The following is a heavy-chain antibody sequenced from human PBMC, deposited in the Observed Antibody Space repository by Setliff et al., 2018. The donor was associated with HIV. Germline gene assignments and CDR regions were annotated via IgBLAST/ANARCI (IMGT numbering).Heavy chain of an antibody. CDR1: GGSVNSYH. D-gene: IGHD3-9*01. V-gene: IGHV4-59*08. Sequence: PSETLSLTCSVSGGSVNSYHWSWIRQPPGKGLEWIGYIYKSGTTNYSPSLKSRVTISAGPSKNQFSLKLTSVTAADTAVYYCSKILNLYNYMDAWGKGTSVTVSS. CDR2: IYKSGTT. CDR3: SKILNLYNYMDA. J-gene: IGHJ6*03.